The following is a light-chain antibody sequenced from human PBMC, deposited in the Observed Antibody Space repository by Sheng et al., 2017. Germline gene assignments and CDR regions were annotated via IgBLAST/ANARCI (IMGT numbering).Light chain of an antibody. Sequence: QSALTQPASVSGSPGQSITISCSGTSSDVRGXHLVSWYQHHPGKAPKLIIYEATKRPSGVSNRFSGSKSGNTASLTISGLQAEDEADYYCCSHAGSSTWVFGGGTKLTV. CDR2: EAT. J-gene: IGLJ3*02. V-gene: IGLV2-23*01. CDR3: CSHAGSSTWV. CDR1: SSDVRGXHL.